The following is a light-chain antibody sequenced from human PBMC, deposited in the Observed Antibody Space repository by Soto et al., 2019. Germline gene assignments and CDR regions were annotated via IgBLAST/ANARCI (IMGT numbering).Light chain of an antibody. J-gene: IGLJ2*01. Sequence: QSVLTQPASVSGSPGQSITISCTGTSSDVGGYNYVSWYQQHPGKAPKLMIYAVSNRPSGVSNRLSGSKSGNTASLTISGLQAEDEADYYCLSYTNSGTMIFGGGTQLTVL. CDR3: LSYTNSGTMI. V-gene: IGLV2-14*03. CDR1: SSDVGGYNY. CDR2: AVS.